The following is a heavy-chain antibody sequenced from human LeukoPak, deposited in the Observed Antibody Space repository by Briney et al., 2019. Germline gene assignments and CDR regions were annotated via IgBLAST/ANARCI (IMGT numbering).Heavy chain of an antibody. CDR2: IYYSGST. J-gene: IGHJ4*02. D-gene: IGHD6-19*01. Sequence: PSETLSLTCTVSCGSITSISYYWGWIRQPPGKGLEWIGSIYYSGSTYYNPSLKTRVTVSVDTSKNQFSLKLSSVTAADTAVYYCARQDSSGWYFNDYWGQGTLVTVSS. CDR3: ARQDSSGWYFNDY. V-gene: IGHV4-39*01. CDR1: CGSITSISYY.